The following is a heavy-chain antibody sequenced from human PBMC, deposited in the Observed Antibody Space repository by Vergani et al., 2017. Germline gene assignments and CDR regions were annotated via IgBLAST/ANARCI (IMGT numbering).Heavy chain of an antibody. J-gene: IGHJ4*02. CDR2: IDPSDSYT. CDR3: ARSAGITGTRGYFDY. D-gene: IGHD1/OR15-1a*01. Sequence: EVQLVQSGAEVKKPGESLRISCKGSGYSFTSYWISWVRQMPGKGLEWMGRIDPSDSYTNYSPSFQGHVTISADKSISTAYLQWSSLKASDTAMYYCARSAGITGTRGYFDYWGQGTLVTVSS. CDR1: GYSFTSYW. V-gene: IGHV5-10-1*03.